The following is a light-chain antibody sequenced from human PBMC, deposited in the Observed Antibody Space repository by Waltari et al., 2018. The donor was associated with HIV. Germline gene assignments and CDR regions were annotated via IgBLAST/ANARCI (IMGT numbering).Light chain of an antibody. Sequence: QSALTQPASVSESPGQSITISCTGTSSDVGAYNFVSDRQHPGKVPELIIFEVSNRPSGISGRFSGSKSGNTASLTISGLRAEDEADYYCSSFTRRNNVIFGGGTKLTVL. CDR1: SSDVGAYNF. CDR2: EVS. V-gene: IGLV2-14*01. CDR3: SSFTRRNNVI. J-gene: IGLJ2*01.